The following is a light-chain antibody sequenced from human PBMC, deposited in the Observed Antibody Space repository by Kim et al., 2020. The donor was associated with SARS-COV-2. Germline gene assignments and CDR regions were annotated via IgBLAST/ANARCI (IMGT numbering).Light chain of an antibody. J-gene: IGKJ1*01. V-gene: IGKV3-20*01. CDR1: QSIDNSY. CDR3: QHLGT. CDR2: STS. Sequence: EVVLAQSPGTLSLSPGESATLSCRTGQSIDNSYLAWYQQKPGQAPRFLVYSTSTRATGVPDRFRGSGSGTDFILTIDSLEPEDFAVYYCQHLGTFGRGTKVDIK.